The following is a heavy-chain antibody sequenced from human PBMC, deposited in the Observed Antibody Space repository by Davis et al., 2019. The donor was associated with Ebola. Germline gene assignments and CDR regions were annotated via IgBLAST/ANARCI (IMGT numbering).Heavy chain of an antibody. CDR2: ISTGGGVT. Sequence: GESLKISCAASGFTFSSYAMSWVRQAPGKGLEWVSGISTGGGVTIYADSVKGRFTISRDNFQNTLFLQMNSLRVEDTAVYYCAKSSEIILLTGGLDYWGQGALVTVSS. CDR1: GFTFSSYA. V-gene: IGHV3-23*01. D-gene: IGHD3-10*01. CDR3: AKSSEIILLTGGLDY. J-gene: IGHJ4*02.